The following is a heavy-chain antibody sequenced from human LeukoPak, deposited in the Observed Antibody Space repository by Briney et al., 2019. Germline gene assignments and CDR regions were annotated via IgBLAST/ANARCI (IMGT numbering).Heavy chain of an antibody. J-gene: IGHJ4*02. CDR2: INPNSGGT. D-gene: IGHD5-24*01. Sequence: VASVKVSCKASGYTFTGYYMHWVRQAPGQGLEWMGWINPNSGGTNYAQKFQGWVTMTRDTSISTAYMELSRLRSDDTAVYYCASGRDGYNQLGIDYWGQGTLVTVSS. CDR1: GYTFTGYY. CDR3: ASGRDGYNQLGIDY. V-gene: IGHV1-2*04.